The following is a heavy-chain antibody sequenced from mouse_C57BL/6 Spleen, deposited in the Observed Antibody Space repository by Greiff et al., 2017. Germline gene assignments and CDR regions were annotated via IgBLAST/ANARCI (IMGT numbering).Heavy chain of an antibody. CDR2: ISSGGDYI. CDR1: GFTFSSYA. Sequence: EVQRVESGEGLVKPGGSQKLSCAASGFTFSSYAMSWVRQTPEKRLEWVAYISSGGDYIYYADTVKGRFTISRDNARNTLYLQMSSLKSEDTAMYYCTRDPPGGVYYGNYVGAMDYWGQGTSVTVSS. J-gene: IGHJ4*01. V-gene: IGHV5-9-1*02. CDR3: TRDPPGGVYYGNYVGAMDY. D-gene: IGHD2-1*01.